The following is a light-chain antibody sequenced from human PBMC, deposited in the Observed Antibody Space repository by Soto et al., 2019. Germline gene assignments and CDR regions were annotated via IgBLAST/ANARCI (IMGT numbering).Light chain of an antibody. CDR2: GAS. V-gene: IGKV3-15*01. Sequence: EIVITQSPSSLAASPGERATLSCSASHSVSSNLAWYQQKPGQAPRLLIYGASTRATGIPARFSGSGSGTEFTLTISSLQSEDFAVYYCQQYNNWPPGTFGQGTKVDIK. CDR3: QQYNNWPPGT. CDR1: HSVSSN. J-gene: IGKJ1*01.